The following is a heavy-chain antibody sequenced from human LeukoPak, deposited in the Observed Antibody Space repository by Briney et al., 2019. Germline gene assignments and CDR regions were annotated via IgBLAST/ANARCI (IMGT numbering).Heavy chain of an antibody. CDR1: GFTFSSYS. CDR2: ISSSSTI. J-gene: IGHJ6*03. Sequence: GGSLRLSCAASGFTFSSYSMNWVRQAPGKGLEWVSYISSSSTIYYADSVKGRFTISRDNAKNSLYLQMNSLRAEDTAVYYCARSLDSGYDDYYYYYMDVWGKGTTVTVSS. CDR3: ARSLDSGYDDYYYYYMDV. V-gene: IGHV3-48*04. D-gene: IGHD5-12*01.